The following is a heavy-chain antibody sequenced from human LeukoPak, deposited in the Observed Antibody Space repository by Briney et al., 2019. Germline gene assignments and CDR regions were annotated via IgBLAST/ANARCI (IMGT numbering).Heavy chain of an antibody. CDR2: ISAYSGNT. Sequence: GASVKVSCKASGYTFTSYGISWVRQAPGQGLEWMGWISAYSGNTNYAQKLQGRVTMTTDTSTSTAYMELRSLRSDDTAVYYCARGLVPAAICWWSDPWGQGTLVTVSS. CDR3: ARGLVPAAICWWSDP. V-gene: IGHV1-18*01. CDR1: GYTFTSYG. D-gene: IGHD2-2*02. J-gene: IGHJ5*02.